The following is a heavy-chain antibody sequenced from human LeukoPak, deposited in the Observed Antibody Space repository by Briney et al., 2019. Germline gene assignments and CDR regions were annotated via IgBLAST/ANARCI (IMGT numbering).Heavy chain of an antibody. CDR1: GGSFSGYY. V-gene: IGHV4-34*01. CDR2: INHSGST. Sequence: SETLSLTCAVYGGSFSGYYWSWIRQPPGKGLEWIGEINHSGSTNYNPSLKSRVTISVDTSKNQFSLKLSSVTAADTAVYYCARRVYIPTTYYYYYYYMGVWGKGTTVTISS. D-gene: IGHD1-14*01. J-gene: IGHJ6*03. CDR3: ARRVYIPTTYYYYYYYMGV.